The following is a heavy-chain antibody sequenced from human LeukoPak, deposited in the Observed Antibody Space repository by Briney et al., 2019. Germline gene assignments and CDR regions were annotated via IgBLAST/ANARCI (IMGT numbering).Heavy chain of an antibody. J-gene: IGHJ6*02. V-gene: IGHV4-4*07. CDR3: ARDGGYGYSVYYYGMDV. D-gene: IGHD5-18*01. Sequence: SETLSLTCTVSGGSISSYYWSWIRQPAGKGLEWIGRIYTSGSTNYNPSLKSRVTMSVDTSKNQFSLKLSSVTAADTAVYYCARDGGYGYSVYYYGMDVWGQGTTVTVSS. CDR2: IYTSGST. CDR1: GGSISSYY.